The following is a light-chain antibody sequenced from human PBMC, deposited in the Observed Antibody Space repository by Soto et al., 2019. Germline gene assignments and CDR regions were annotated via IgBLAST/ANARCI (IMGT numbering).Light chain of an antibody. V-gene: IGKV3-20*01. J-gene: IGKJ2*01. CDR3: QQYGGSPLYT. Sequence: DIVLTQSPGTLSLSPGEGATLSCRASQSVSSSHLAWYQQKPGQAPRLVIYGASSRATGIPDRLSGSGSGTDFTPTISSLEPEDFAVYYCQQYGGSPLYTFGQGTTIEIK. CDR2: GAS. CDR1: QSVSSSH.